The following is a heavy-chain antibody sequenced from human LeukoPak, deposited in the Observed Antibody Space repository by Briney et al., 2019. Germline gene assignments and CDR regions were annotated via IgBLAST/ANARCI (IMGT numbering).Heavy chain of an antibody. CDR1: GFTFSSYG. Sequence: PGGSLRLSCAASGFTFSSYGMSWVRQAPEKGPEWVSSISGIVGSTYYADSVKGRFTISRDNSKNTLYLQMNSLRAEGTATYYCAKMGVRGANYFDYWGQGTLVTVSS. J-gene: IGHJ4*02. CDR3: AKMGVRGANYFDY. CDR2: ISGIVGST. V-gene: IGHV3-23*01. D-gene: IGHD3-10*01.